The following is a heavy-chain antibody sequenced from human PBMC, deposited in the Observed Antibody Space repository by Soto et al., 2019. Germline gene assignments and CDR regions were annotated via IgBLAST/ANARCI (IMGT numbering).Heavy chain of an antibody. J-gene: IGHJ4*02. V-gene: IGHV4-59*08. Sequence: SETLSLTCTVSGGSISSYYWSWIRQPPGKGLEWIGYIYYSGSTNYNPSLKSRVTISVDTSKNQFSLKLSSVTAADTAVYYCARVNGDYVFLDYWGQGTLVTVS. CDR2: IYYSGST. CDR3: ARVNGDYVFLDY. CDR1: GGSISSYY. D-gene: IGHD4-17*01.